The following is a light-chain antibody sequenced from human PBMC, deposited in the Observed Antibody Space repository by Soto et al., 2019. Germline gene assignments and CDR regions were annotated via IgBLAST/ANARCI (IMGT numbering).Light chain of an antibody. CDR1: SSDVGGYNY. Sequence: QSALTQPPSASGSPGQSVTISCTGTSSDVGGYNYVSWYQQHPGKAPKLMISXXXXXXXXXXXXXXGSKSGNTASLTVSGXQXXXXADYYCCSYAGSNNYVFGTGTKLTV. J-gene: IGLJ1*01. CDR3: CSYAGSNNYV. V-gene: IGLV2-8*01. CDR2: XXX.